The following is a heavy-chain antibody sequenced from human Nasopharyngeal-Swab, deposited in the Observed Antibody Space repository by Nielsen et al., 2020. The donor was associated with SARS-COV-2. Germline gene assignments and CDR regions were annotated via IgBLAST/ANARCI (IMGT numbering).Heavy chain of an antibody. V-gene: IGHV3-48*03. CDR1: GFTFSTYH. D-gene: IGHD6-13*01. CDR2: IRMTDSDV. J-gene: IGHJ4*02. CDR3: ARGAGQQLVPDFDY. Sequence: GESLKISCAASGFTFSTYHMNWVRQAPGKGLEWISNIRMTDSDVFYADSVKGRFTISRDNAKNSLYLQMNSLRAEDTAVYYCARGAGQQLVPDFDYWGQGTLVTVSS.